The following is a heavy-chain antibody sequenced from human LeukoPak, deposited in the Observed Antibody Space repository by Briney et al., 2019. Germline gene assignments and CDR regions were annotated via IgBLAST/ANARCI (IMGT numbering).Heavy chain of an antibody. Sequence: PSETLSLTCTVSGGSISSYYWSWIRQPPGKGLEWIGEINHSGSTNYNPSLKSRVTISVDTSKNQFSLKLSSVTAADTAVYYCARLAVYYYDSSGYLHWGQGTLVTVSS. J-gene: IGHJ4*02. CDR2: INHSGST. V-gene: IGHV4-34*01. CDR3: ARLAVYYYDSSGYLH. CDR1: GGSISSYY. D-gene: IGHD3-22*01.